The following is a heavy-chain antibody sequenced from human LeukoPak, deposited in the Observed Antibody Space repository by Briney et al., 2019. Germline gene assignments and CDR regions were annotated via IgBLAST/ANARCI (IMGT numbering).Heavy chain of an antibody. V-gene: IGHV3-73*01. CDR3: TTNYYDSSGYYYKSADY. CDR1: GFTFSGSA. J-gene: IGHJ4*02. CDR2: IRSKPNNYAT. D-gene: IGHD3-22*01. Sequence: GGSLRLSCAASGFTFSGSAMHWVRQASGKGLEWVGRIRSKPNNYATAYAASVKGRFTISRDDSKNTAYLQMNSLKTEDTAVYYCTTNYYDSSGYYYKSADYWGQGTLVTVSS.